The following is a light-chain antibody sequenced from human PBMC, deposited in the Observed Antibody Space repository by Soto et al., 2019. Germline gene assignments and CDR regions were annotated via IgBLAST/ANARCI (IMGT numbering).Light chain of an antibody. V-gene: IGLV1-40*01. CDR3: QSYDNSLSGWV. J-gene: IGLJ1*01. CDR2: GNS. CDR1: SSNIGAGYD. Sequence: QSVLSQTPSGSGAPGQRVTISCTGSSSNIGAGYDVHWYQQRPGTARKLLIYGNSSRPSGVPDRLSGSKSGTSAAPALAGLQAEDEADYYWQSYDNSLSGWVFGPGTKVPV.